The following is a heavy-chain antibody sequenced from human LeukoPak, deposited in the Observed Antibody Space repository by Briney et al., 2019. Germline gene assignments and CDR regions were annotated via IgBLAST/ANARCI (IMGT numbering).Heavy chain of an antibody. CDR1: GFTFRNHN. J-gene: IGHJ3*02. CDR2: ITSSGDYI. D-gene: IGHD1-14*01. CDR3: ARDRSGTHDEDDAFDI. Sequence: PGGSLRLSCAASGFTFRNHNMNWARQAPGKGLEWISSITSSGDYIYYADSLKGRLTISRDNAKNSLYLQMHSLTVDDTGVYYCARDRSGTHDEDDAFDIWGQGTVVIVSS. V-gene: IGHV3-21*06.